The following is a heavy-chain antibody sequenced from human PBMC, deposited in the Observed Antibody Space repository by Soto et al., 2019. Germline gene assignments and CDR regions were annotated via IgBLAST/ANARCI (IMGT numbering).Heavy chain of an antibody. J-gene: IGHJ4*02. CDR3: AKTYYYDSSAYYGYFDY. D-gene: IGHD3-22*01. CDR2: IYYSGST. V-gene: IGHV4-59*01. CDR1: GGSISSYY. Sequence: QVQLQESGPGLVKPSETLSLTCSVSGGSISSYYWSWIRQPPGKGLEWIGYIYYSGSTNYNPSLKSRVTISVDTSKNQFSRKLSSVTAADTAVYYCAKTYYYDSSAYYGYFDYWGQGTLVTVSS.